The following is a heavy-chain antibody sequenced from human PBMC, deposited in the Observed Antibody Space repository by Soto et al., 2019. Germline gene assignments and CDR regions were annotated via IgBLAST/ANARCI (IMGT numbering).Heavy chain of an antibody. CDR1: GGTFSSYA. J-gene: IGHJ6*02. CDR3: ARDQGTTVTTKWITKYGMDV. D-gene: IGHD4-17*01. V-gene: IGHV1-69*13. CDR2: IIPIFGTA. Sequence: GASVKVSCKASGGTFSSYAISWVRQAPGQGLEWMGGIIPIFGTANYAQKFQGRVTITADESTSTAYMELSSLRSEDTAVYYCARDQGTTVTTKWITKYGMDVWGQGTTVTVSS.